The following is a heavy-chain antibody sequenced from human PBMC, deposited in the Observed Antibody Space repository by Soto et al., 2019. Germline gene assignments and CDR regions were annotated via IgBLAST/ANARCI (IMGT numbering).Heavy chain of an antibody. D-gene: IGHD3-3*01. CDR2: INHSGST. Sequence: PSETLSLTCAVYGGSFSGYYWSWIRQPPGKGLEWIGEINHSGSTNYNPSLKSRVTISVDTSKNQFSLKLSSVTAADTAVYYCARFLEWLSNFDYWGQGTLVTVSS. CDR1: GGSFSGYY. V-gene: IGHV4-34*01. J-gene: IGHJ4*02. CDR3: ARFLEWLSNFDY.